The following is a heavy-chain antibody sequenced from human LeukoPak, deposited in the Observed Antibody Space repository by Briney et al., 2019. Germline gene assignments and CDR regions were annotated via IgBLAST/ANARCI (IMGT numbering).Heavy chain of an antibody. CDR3: ARDPYYYDSSGYPGGNAFDI. CDR1: GFTVSSNY. V-gene: IGHV3-53*01. D-gene: IGHD3-22*01. CDR2: IYSGGST. Sequence: PGGSLRLSCAASGFTVSSNYMSWARRAPGKGLEWVSVIYSGGSTYYADSVKGRFTISRDNSKNTLYLQMNGLRAEDTAVYYCARDPYYYDSSGYPGGNAFDIWGQGTMVTVSS. J-gene: IGHJ3*02.